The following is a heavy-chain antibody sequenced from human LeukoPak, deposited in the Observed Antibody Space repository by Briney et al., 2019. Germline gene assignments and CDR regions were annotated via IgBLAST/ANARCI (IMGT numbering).Heavy chain of an antibody. CDR1: GFTFSSYG. Sequence: GGSLRLSCAASGFTFSSYGMYWVRQAPGKGLEWVAFIRYDGSNKYYADSVKGRFTISRDNSKSMLHLQMNSLRPEDTAVYYCAKVRWDNSGWYYLDTWGQGTLLTVSS. CDR2: IRYDGSNK. D-gene: IGHD6-19*01. V-gene: IGHV3-30*02. J-gene: IGHJ4*02. CDR3: AKVRWDNSGWYYLDT.